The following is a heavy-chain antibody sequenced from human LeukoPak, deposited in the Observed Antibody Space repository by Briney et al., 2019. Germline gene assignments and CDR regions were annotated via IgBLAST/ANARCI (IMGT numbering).Heavy chain of an antibody. Sequence: GGSLRLSCAASGFTFSDYYMSWVRQAPGKGLEWVSYITPSGSTIYYADSVKGRFTISRDNAKNSLYLQMNSLRAEDTAVYFCAGRDVYNSAFWGQGTLVTVSS. V-gene: IGHV3-11*01. CDR1: GFTFSDYY. CDR3: AGRDVYNSAF. D-gene: IGHD5-24*01. J-gene: IGHJ4*02. CDR2: ITPSGSTI.